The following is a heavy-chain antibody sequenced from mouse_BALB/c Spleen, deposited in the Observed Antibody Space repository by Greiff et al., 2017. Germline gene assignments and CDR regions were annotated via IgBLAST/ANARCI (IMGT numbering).Heavy chain of an antibody. V-gene: IGHV1-55*01. CDR1: GYNFTSYW. Sequence: VQLQQPGAELVKPGTSVKLSCKASGYNFTSYWINWVKLRPGQGLEWIGDIYPGSGSTNYNEKFKSKATLTVDTSSSTAYMQLSSLASEDSALYYCARTDYDDYAMDYRGQGTTVTVSS. D-gene: IGHD2-4*01. CDR2: IYPGSGST. CDR3: ARTDYDDYAMDY. J-gene: IGHJ4*01.